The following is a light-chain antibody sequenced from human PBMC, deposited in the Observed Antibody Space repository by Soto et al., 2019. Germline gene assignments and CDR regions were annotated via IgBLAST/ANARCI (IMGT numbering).Light chain of an antibody. CDR2: TSG. Sequence: IHMTQSPSSLSASVGDRVTITCRASQRITTYLNWYQQKPGEAPKLLISTSGTLQRGVPSRFTGSGSGTEFTLTITGLQPADFATSFCQQTYNTPYTFGQGTKLEIK. CDR3: QQTYNTPYT. CDR1: QRITTY. V-gene: IGKV1-39*01. J-gene: IGKJ2*01.